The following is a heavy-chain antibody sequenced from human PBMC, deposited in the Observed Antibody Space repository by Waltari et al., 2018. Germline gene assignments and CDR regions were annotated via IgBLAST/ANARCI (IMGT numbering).Heavy chain of an antibody. D-gene: IGHD6-13*01. Sequence: QVQLQESGPGLVKPSETLSLTCTVSGGSISSYYWSWIRQPPGKGLEWIGYIYYSGSTNHNPSLKGRVTISVDTSKNQFSLKLSSVTAADTAVYYCARGGRDSSSWMARGYYYYMDVWGKGTTVTVSS. CDR3: ARGGRDSSSWMARGYYYYMDV. V-gene: IGHV4-59*01. CDR2: IYYSGST. CDR1: GGSISSYY. J-gene: IGHJ6*03.